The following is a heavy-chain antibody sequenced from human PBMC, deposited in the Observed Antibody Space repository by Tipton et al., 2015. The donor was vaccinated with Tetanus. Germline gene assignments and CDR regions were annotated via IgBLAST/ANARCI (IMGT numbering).Heavy chain of an antibody. D-gene: IGHD5-18*01. V-gene: IGHV4-34*01. CDR3: ARGGSYSYGPRGFDL. CDR1: GGSFSAYY. CDR2: INHSGST. J-gene: IGHJ2*01. Sequence: TLSLTCAVYGGSFSAYYWSWIRQSPGKGLERIGEINHSGSTTYSPSFKSRVTISVDTPKNQLSLKLTSLTVADTAVYYCARGGSYSYGPRGFDLWGRGTLVTVSS.